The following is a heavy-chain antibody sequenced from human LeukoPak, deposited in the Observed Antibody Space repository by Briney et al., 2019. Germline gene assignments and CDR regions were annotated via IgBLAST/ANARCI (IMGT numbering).Heavy chain of an antibody. V-gene: IGHV3-20*04. CDR2: INWNGGST. CDR1: GFTFDDYG. D-gene: IGHD6-19*01. CDR3: ARVGYNSGWYEY. Sequence: GGSLRLSCAASGFTFDDYGMSWVRQAPGKGLEWVSGINWNGGSTGYADSVKGRFTISRDNSKNTLYLQMNSLRAEDTAVYYCARVGYNSGWYEYWGQGTLVTVSS. J-gene: IGHJ4*02.